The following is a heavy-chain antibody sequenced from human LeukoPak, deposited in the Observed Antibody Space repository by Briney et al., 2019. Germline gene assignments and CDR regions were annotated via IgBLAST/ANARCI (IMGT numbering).Heavy chain of an antibody. CDR1: GFTFSSYW. Sequence: GGSLRLSCAASGFTFSSYWMSWIRQAPGKGLEWVANIKQDGSEKYYVDSVNGRFTISRDNAKNTLYLQMNSLRAEDTAAYYCARDFGGSRDYWGQGTLVTVSS. D-gene: IGHD3-16*01. CDR2: IKQDGSEK. V-gene: IGHV3-7*01. J-gene: IGHJ4*02. CDR3: ARDFGGSRDY.